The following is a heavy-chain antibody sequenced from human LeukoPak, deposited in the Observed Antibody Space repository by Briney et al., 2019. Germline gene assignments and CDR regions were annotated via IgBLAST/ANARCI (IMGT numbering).Heavy chain of an antibody. J-gene: IGHJ4*02. CDR1: GFTFSDYY. D-gene: IGHD4-17*01. CDR3: ARDRDGDYEDYFDY. V-gene: IGHV3-11*06. Sequence: GGSLRLCCAASGFTFSDYYMSWTRQAPGKGLEWVSYISSSSYTNYADSVKGRFTISRDNAKNSLYLQMNSLRAEDTAVYYCARDRDGDYEDYFDYWGQGTLVTVSS. CDR2: ISSSSYT.